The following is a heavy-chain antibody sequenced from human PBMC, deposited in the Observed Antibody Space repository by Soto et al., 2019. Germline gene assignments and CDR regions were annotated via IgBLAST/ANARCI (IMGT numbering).Heavy chain of an antibody. J-gene: IGHJ4*02. CDR3: ARHKYYYDSSGYYYPSYFDY. Sequence: PSETLSLTCTVSGGSISSSSYYWGWIRQPPGKGLEWIGSIYYSGSTYYNPSLKSRVTISVDTSKNQFSLKLSSVTAADTAVYYCARHKYYYDSSGYYYPSYFDYWGQGTLVTVS. CDR1: GGSISSSSYY. V-gene: IGHV4-39*01. CDR2: IYYSGST. D-gene: IGHD3-22*01.